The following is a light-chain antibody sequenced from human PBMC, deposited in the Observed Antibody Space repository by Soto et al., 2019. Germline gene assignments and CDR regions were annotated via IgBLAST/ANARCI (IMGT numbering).Light chain of an antibody. CDR1: QAISSY. CDR3: QQYGSSPRT. Sequence: AIRMTQSPSSFSASTGDRVTITCRASQAISSYLAWYQQKPGKAPKLLIYAASTLQSGVPSRFSGSGSGTDFTLTISCLQSEDFAVYYCQQYGSSPRTFGQGTKVDIK. V-gene: IGKV1-8*01. J-gene: IGKJ1*01. CDR2: AAS.